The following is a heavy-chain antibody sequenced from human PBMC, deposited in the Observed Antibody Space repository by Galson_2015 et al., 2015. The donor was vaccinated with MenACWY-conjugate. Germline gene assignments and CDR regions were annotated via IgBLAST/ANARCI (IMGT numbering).Heavy chain of an antibody. CDR1: GYNFISYG. CDR3: AREIRTDHLAY. CDR2: ISPDNGNT. V-gene: IGHV1-18*04. D-gene: IGHD1-1*01. Sequence: SCKASGYNFISYGIGWVRQAPGQGLEWMGWISPDNGNTIYAQTFQGRLTMTTDTSTSTVYMELRSLRSDDTALYYCAREIRTDHLAYWGQGTLVTVSS. J-gene: IGHJ4*02.